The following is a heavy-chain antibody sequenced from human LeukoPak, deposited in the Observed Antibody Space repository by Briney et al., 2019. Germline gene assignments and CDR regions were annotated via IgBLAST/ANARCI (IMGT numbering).Heavy chain of an antibody. J-gene: IGHJ4*02. Sequence: ASVKVSCKTSGYTFTDYHIQWVRQAPGQGLEWMGKITPNGGNTNYAQRFQGRVTMTRDTSTSTVYMELSSLRSDDTAVYYCGRDRYSSSWIDYWGQGTLVTVSS. CDR2: ITPNGGNT. D-gene: IGHD6-13*01. CDR3: GRDRYSSSWIDY. CDR1: GYTFTDYH. V-gene: IGHV1-46*01.